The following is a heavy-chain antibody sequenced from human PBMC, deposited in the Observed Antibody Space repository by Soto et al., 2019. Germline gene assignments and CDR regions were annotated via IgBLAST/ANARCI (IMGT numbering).Heavy chain of an antibody. J-gene: IGHJ5*02. CDR2: ISWGGGST. CDR3: ATGMKWSGWYSYVA. CDR1: GFTFDDYT. Sequence: EVQLVESGGVVVQPGGSLRLSCAASGFTFDDYTMNWVRQAPGKGLEWVSLISWGGGSTYYEDSVKGRFTISRDNSKNSLDLQMNSLRTEDTALYYGATGMKWSGWYSYVAWGQGSLVTVST. D-gene: IGHD6-19*01. V-gene: IGHV3-43*01.